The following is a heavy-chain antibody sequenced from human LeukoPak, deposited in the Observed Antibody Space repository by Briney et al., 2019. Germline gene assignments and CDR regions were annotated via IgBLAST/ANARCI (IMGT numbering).Heavy chain of an antibody. D-gene: IGHD7-27*01. CDR1: GYTFTSYG. CDR3: ARVFANWGGWFDP. CDR2: MNPNSGNT. J-gene: IGHJ5*02. V-gene: IGHV1-8*02. Sequence: ASVKVSCKASGYTFTSYGISWVRQATGQGLEWMGWMNPNSGNTGYAQKFQGRVTMTRNTSISTAYMELSSLRSEDTAVYYCARVFANWGGWFDPWGQGTLVTVSS.